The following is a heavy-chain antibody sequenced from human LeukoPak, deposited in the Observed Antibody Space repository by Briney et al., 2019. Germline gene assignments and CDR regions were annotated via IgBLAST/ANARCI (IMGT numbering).Heavy chain of an antibody. Sequence: SETLSLTCDVSGGSCDDYYCSWIRQPPGKGLEWIGEIHPHGIFYYNSSLMSRVTISIDTSKSQLSLRLTSVTAADTAIYYCSRGRDRSKAGDHWGQGSLVTVSS. CDR1: GGSCDDYY. D-gene: IGHD5-24*01. V-gene: IGHV4-34*01. CDR2: IHPHGIF. CDR3: SRGRDRSKAGDH. J-gene: IGHJ4*02.